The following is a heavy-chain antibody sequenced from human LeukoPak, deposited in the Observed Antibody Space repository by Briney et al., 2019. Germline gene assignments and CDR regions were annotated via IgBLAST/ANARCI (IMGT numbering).Heavy chain of an antibody. J-gene: IGHJ3*02. V-gene: IGHV1-2*04. CDR1: GYTFTGYY. Sequence: GASVTVSCKASGYTFTGYYMHWVRQAPGQGREWMGWINPNSGGTNYAQKFQGWVIMTRDTSISTAYMELSRLRSDDTAVYYCARAGDDILTGYGLGIWGQGTMVTVSS. CDR3: ARAGDDILTGYGLGI. D-gene: IGHD3-9*01. CDR2: INPNSGGT.